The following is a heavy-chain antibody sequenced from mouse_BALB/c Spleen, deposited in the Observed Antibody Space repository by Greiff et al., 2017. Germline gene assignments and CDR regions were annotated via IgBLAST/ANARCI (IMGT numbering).Heavy chain of an antibody. V-gene: IGHV1S81*02. D-gene: IGHD3-1*01. CDR1: GYTFTSYW. Sequence: QGQLQQSGAELVKPGASVKLSCKASGYTFTSYWMHWVKQRPGQGLEWIGEINPSNGRTNYNEKFKSKATLTVDKSSSTAYMQLSSLTSEDSAVYYCARSGYYYLDYWGQGTTLTVSS. CDR2: INPSNGRT. J-gene: IGHJ2*01. CDR3: ARSGYYYLDY.